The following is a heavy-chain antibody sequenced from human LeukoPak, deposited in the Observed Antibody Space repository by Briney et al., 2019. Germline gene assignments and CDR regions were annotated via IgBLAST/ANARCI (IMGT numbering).Heavy chain of an antibody. D-gene: IGHD3-22*01. Sequence: PGGSLRLSCAASGFTFSSYGMHWVRQAPGKGLEWVSAISGSGGSTYYADSVKGRFTISRDNSKNTLYLQMNSLRAEDTAVYYCAKDPAPYYYDSSVVFDYWGQGTLVTVSS. CDR3: AKDPAPYYYDSSVVFDY. CDR2: ISGSGGST. J-gene: IGHJ4*02. CDR1: GFTFSSYG. V-gene: IGHV3-23*01.